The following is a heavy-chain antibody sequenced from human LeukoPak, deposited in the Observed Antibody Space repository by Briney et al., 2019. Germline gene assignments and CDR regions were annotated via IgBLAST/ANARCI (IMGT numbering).Heavy chain of an antibody. CDR1: GYSFTGYC. D-gene: IGHD3-16*01. CDR2: INPNNGLT. J-gene: IGHJ4*02. V-gene: IGHV1-2*02. CDR3: ARAWGSLYYFDH. Sequence: ASVKVSCKASGYSFTGYCLHWVRQAPGQGLEWMGWINPNNGLTNYTQKFKGRVTMTRDTSSATGYMELNRLTSDDTAVFYCARAWGSLYYFDHWGQGTLVTVSS.